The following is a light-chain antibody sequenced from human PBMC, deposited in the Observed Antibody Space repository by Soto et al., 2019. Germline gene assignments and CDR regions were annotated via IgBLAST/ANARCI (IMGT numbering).Light chain of an antibody. Sequence: QSALTQPPSASGSPGQSVTISCTGTSSDVGAYDYVSWYQQHPGKAPKLMIYEINKRPSGVPDRFSGSKSGNTASLTISGLQAEDEADYYCCSYAGRSTWDVVFGGGTKLTVL. CDR3: CSYAGRSTWDVV. V-gene: IGLV2-8*01. CDR1: SSDVGAYDY. CDR2: EIN. J-gene: IGLJ2*01.